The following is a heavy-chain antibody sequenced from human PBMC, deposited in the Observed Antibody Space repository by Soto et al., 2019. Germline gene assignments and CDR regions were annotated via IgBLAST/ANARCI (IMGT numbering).Heavy chain of an antibody. D-gene: IGHD4-4*01. CDR3: ARVAPQPYSNYRVFDL. CDR1: GGSISSYY. Sequence: QVQLQESGPGLVKPSETLSLTCTVSGGSISSYYWSWIRQPPGKGLEWIGYIYYSGSTNYNPSLKSRVTISVDTSKNQFSLKLSSVTAADTAVYYCARVAPQPYSNYRVFDLWGRGTLVTVSS. V-gene: IGHV4-59*01. J-gene: IGHJ2*01. CDR2: IYYSGST.